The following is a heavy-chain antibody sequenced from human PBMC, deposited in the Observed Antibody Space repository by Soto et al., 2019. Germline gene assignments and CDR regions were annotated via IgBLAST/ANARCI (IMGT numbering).Heavy chain of an antibody. CDR2: ISATGTTT. Sequence: EVQLMESGGGLVQPGGSLRLSCAASEFSFSSYALNWVRQAPGKGLEWVSAISATGTTTKYADPVKGRFTISRDKTTKTLLLQMASLSPEDTAVYYCATYSSPFDYWGQGTLVTVSS. CDR1: EFSFSSYA. V-gene: IGHV3-23*01. CDR3: ATYSSPFDY. J-gene: IGHJ4*02. D-gene: IGHD6-13*01.